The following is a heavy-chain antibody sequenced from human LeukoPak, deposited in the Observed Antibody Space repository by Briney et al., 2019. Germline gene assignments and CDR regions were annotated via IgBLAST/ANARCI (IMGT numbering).Heavy chain of an antibody. CDR1: GGSISSSSYY. Sequence: PSETLSLTCTVSGGSISSSSYYWGWIRQPPGKGLEWIGSIYYSGSTYYNPSLKSRVTISVDTSKNQFSLKLSSVTAADTAVYYCARGERYCSGGSCTYYFDYWGQGTLVTVSS. J-gene: IGHJ4*02. V-gene: IGHV4-39*07. CDR2: IYYSGST. CDR3: ARGERYCSGGSCTYYFDY. D-gene: IGHD2-15*01.